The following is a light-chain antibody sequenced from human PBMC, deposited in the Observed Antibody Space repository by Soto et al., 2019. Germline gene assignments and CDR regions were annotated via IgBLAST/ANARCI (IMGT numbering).Light chain of an antibody. CDR1: QSISTW. J-gene: IGKJ2*01. CDR2: KTS. CDR3: LQYDSYVXT. V-gene: IGKV1-5*03. Sequence: DIQMTQSPSTLSASVGDRVTITCRASQSISTWLAWYQQKPGKAPKVLIYKTSSLESGVPSRFSGSGSGTEFTLTISSLQPDDFATYYCLQYDSYVXTFGQGTKV.